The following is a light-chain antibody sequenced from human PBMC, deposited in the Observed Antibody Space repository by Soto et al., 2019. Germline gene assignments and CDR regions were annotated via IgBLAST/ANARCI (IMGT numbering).Light chain of an antibody. CDR1: QSISSGY. V-gene: IGKV3-20*01. CDR3: QQYVYLRVYT. J-gene: IGKJ2*01. CDR2: GAS. Sequence: IGLTQSPGTLSLSPGERATLSCRASQSISSGYLAWYQQKPGQAPRLLMYGASYRATDFPVWFSGSESAIDFPVSISRLEPEDFAVYYWHCQQYVYLRVYTFSQRTMIETK.